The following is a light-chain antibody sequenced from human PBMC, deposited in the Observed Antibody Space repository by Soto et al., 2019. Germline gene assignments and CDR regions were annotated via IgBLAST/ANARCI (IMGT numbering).Light chain of an antibody. CDR3: AAWDDSQMRV. Sequence: QSVLTQPPSASGTPGQNVSISCSGGPSNIGSNSVNWLQQLPGAAPKLLIYKNDQRPSGVPDRFSASKSGTSASLAISGLQSEDEADYYCAAWDDSQMRVFGSGTQLTVL. J-gene: IGLJ7*01. CDR2: KND. CDR1: PSNIGSNS. V-gene: IGLV1-44*01.